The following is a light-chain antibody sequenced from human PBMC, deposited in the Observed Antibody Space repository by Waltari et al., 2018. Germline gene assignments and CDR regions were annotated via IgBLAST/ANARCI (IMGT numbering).Light chain of an antibody. Sequence: LVLTQSPSASASLGASVKLTCSLSSWYSSNAIAWLQQQPGKGPRYLMKVNSDGSHRKGDDIPDRFSASNSGTEYYLTISSLQSEDEADYYCQTGGHGTWVFGGGTKLTVL. CDR1: SWYSSNA. J-gene: IGLJ3*02. CDR3: QTGGHGTWV. CDR2: VNSDGSH. V-gene: IGLV4-69*01.